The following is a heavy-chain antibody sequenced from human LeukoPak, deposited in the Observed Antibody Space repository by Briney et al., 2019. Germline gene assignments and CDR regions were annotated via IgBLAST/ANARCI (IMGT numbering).Heavy chain of an antibody. CDR1: GDSISSYY. D-gene: IGHD3-16*01. CDR3: ARSSTFKGGFDY. J-gene: IGHJ4*02. V-gene: IGHV4-4*07. CDR2: IYITEGT. Sequence: SETLSLTCTVSGDSISSYYWNWIRQPAGKGLEWIGRIYITEGTNYNPSLKSRVTMSVDTSKNQFSLKLSSVTAADTAVYYCARSSTFKGGFDYWGQGTLVTVSS.